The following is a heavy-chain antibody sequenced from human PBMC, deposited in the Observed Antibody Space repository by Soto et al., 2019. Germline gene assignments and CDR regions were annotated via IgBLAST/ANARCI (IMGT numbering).Heavy chain of an antibody. CDR3: ARASHYDFWSGLGPPWFDP. V-gene: IGHV4-34*01. CDR1: GGSFSGYY. CDR2: IYHSGST. D-gene: IGHD3-3*01. Sequence: PSETLSLTCAVYGGSFSGYYWSWIRQPPGKGLEWIGEIYHSGSTHYNPSLKSRVTISVDTSKNQFSLKLSSVTAADTAVYYCARASHYDFWSGLGPPWFDPWGQGTLVTVSS. J-gene: IGHJ5*02.